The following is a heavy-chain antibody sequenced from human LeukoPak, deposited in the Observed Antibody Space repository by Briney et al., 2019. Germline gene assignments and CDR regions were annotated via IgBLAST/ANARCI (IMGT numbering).Heavy chain of an antibody. CDR2: IYHSGST. D-gene: IGHD3-9*01. CDR3: ARGRTYYDILTGQGRRGYWFDP. V-gene: IGHV4-30-2*01. CDR1: GGSISSGGYS. Sequence: SQTLSLTCAVSGGSISSGGYSWSWIRQPPGKGLEWIGYIYHSGSTYYNPSLKSRVTISIDRSKNQFSLKLSSVTAADTAVYYCARGRTYYDILTGQGRRGYWFDPWGQGTLVTVSS. J-gene: IGHJ5*02.